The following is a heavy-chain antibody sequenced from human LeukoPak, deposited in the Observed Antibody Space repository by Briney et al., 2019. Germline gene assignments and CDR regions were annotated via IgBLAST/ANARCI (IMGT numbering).Heavy chain of an antibody. D-gene: IGHD1-1*01. J-gene: IGHJ4*02. CDR2: INHSGNT. CDR1: VGGFSSNH. Sequence: PSETMSLTCAVYVGGFSSNHCSWIRHPPWEGLEWIGEINHSGNTYYNPTLKRRVTISVDTSKNQFSLELNSVTAADTAVYYCASKYNFGENWGQGTLVTVSS. CDR3: ASKYNFGEN. V-gene: IGHV4-34*01.